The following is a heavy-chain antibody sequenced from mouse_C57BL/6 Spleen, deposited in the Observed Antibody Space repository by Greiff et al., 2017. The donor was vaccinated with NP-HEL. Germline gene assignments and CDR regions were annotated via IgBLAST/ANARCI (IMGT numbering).Heavy chain of an antibody. J-gene: IGHJ3*01. CDR3: AGYPLEEGLVY. D-gene: IGHD2-14*01. V-gene: IGHV5-12*01. Sequence: EVKLMESGGGLVQPGGSLKLSCAASGFTFSDYYMYWVRQTPEKRLEWVAYISNGGGSTYSPDTVKGRFTISRVNAKNTLYLQMSRLKSGDTALYYCAGYPLEEGLVYWDQGTLVTVAA. CDR1: GFTFSDYY. CDR2: ISNGGGST.